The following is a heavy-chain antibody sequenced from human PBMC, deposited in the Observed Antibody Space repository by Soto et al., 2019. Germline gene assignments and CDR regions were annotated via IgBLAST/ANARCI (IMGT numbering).Heavy chain of an antibody. CDR2: IYWDDDK. D-gene: IGHD2-21*02. CDR1: GFSLSTSGVG. Sequence: QITLKESGPTLVKPTQTLTLTCTFSGFSLSTSGVGVGWIRQPPGKALEWLALIYWDDDKRYSPSLKSRLTTTKDTSYTQLVLTRTNMDPVDTATYYCAHSRCGGDCLQSYSSHYYYGMDVWGQGTTVTVSS. J-gene: IGHJ6*02. CDR3: AHSRCGGDCLQSYSSHYYYGMDV. V-gene: IGHV2-5*02.